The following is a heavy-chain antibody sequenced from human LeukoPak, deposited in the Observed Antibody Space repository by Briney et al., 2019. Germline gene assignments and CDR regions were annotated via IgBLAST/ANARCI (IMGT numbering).Heavy chain of an antibody. CDR2: ISSSGSAI. V-gene: IGHV3-11*01. D-gene: IGHD3-10*01. CDR3: ARTYGSGSYYKRYYFDY. Sequence: PGGSLRLSCAASGFTFSDYYMSWIRQAPGKGLEWVSYISSSGSAIYYADSVKGRFTISRDNAKNSLYLQMNSLRAEDTAMYYCARTYGSGSYYKRYYFDYWGQGTLVTVSS. CDR1: GFTFSDYY. J-gene: IGHJ4*02.